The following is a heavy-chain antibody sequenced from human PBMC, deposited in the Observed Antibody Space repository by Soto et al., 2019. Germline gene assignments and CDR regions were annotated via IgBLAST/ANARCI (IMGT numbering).Heavy chain of an antibody. CDR3: TTDLWRIAVVVGSTGYFNP. D-gene: IGHD2-15*01. V-gene: IGHV3-15*01. CDR1: VFTFSDSW. Sequence: GGSLRLSCAASVFTFSDSWMSWVRQAPGKGLDWVGRIKSKSDGGTTEYAAPVRGRFTISRDDSKNTLYLQMNSLKTEDTAVYYCTTDLWRIAVVVGSTGYFNPWGQGTPVTVSS. J-gene: IGHJ5*02. CDR2: IKSKSDGGTT.